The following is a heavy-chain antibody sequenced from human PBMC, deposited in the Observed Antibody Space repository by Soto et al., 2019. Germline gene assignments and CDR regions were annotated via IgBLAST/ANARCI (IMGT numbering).Heavy chain of an antibody. Sequence: QVTLKESGPVLVKPTETLTMTCTVSGFSLSNARMGVSWIRQPPGKALEWLAHIFSNDEKSYSTSLKSRLTISKDTSKSQVVLTMTNMDPVDTATYYCARIRNYYDSSGYYYYGTDVWGQGTTVTVSS. CDR1: GFSLSNARMG. CDR3: ARIRNYYDSSGYYYYGTDV. D-gene: IGHD3-22*01. J-gene: IGHJ6*02. V-gene: IGHV2-26*01. CDR2: IFSNDEK.